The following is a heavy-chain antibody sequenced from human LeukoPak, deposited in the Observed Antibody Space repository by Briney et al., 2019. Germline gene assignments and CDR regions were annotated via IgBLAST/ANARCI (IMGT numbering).Heavy chain of an antibody. J-gene: IGHJ4*02. Sequence: GGSLRLSCAASGFTFSSYSMNWVRQAPGKGLEWVSYISSSSSTIYYADSVKGRFTISRDNSKNTLYLQMNSLRAEDTAVYYCARGRQLRFLEWAYFDYWGQGTLVTVSS. D-gene: IGHD3-3*01. CDR2: ISSSSSTI. CDR1: GFTFSSYS. V-gene: IGHV3-48*01. CDR3: ARGRQLRFLEWAYFDY.